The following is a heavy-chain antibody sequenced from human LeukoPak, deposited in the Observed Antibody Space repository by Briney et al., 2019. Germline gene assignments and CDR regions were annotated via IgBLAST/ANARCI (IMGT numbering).Heavy chain of an antibody. Sequence: GGSLRLSCAASGFTFSTYGMLWVRQAPGQGPEWVALIRYDGSNKYYADSVKGRFTISRDNFKNTLYLQMNSLRVEDTAMYYCAKAGTQQWLLFVGVYWGQGTVVTVSS. CDR2: IRYDGSNK. CDR3: AKAGTQQWLLFVGVY. D-gene: IGHD6-19*01. CDR1: GFTFSTYG. V-gene: IGHV3-30*02. J-gene: IGHJ4*02.